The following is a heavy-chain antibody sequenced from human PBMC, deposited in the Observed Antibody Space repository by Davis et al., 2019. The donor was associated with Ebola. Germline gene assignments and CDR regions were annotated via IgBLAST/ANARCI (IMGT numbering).Heavy chain of an antibody. CDR3: ARASEGDWNDGFDY. CDR1: GGSFSGYY. CDR2: ISSSGSTI. V-gene: IGHV3-11*01. Sequence: LSLTCAVYGGSFSGYYWSWIRQPPGKGLEWVSYISSSGSTIYYADSVKGRFTISRDNAKNSLYLQMNSLRAEDTAVYYCARASEGDWNDGFDYWGQGTLVTVSS. D-gene: IGHD1-1*01. J-gene: IGHJ4*02.